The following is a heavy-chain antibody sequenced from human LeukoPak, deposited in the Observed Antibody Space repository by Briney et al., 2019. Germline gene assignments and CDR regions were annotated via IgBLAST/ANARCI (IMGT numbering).Heavy chain of an antibody. CDR2: ISSSATYT. D-gene: IGHD2-2*01. CDR1: GFTFGSSG. J-gene: IGHJ4*02. Sequence: PGGSLRLSCAASGFTFGSSGMSWVRQAPGKGLEWVAGISSSATYTYYADSVKGRFTISRDNSKNTLYLQMNSLRAEDTAIYYCAKRPLKTYHVPSTALPIDYWGQGTLATVSS. V-gene: IGHV3-23*01. CDR3: AKRPLKTYHVPSTALPIDY.